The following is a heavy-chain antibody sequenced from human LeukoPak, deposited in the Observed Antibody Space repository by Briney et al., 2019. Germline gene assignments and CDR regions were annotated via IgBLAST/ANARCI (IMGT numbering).Heavy chain of an antibody. V-gene: IGHV4-39*07. Sequence: SETLSLTCTVSGGSISSSSYFWGWIRPPPGKGLEWIGSIYYSGSTYYNLSLKSRVTISVDTSKNQFSLKLSSVTAADTAVYYCARGVSARFDPWGQGTLVTVSS. CDR3: ARGVSARFDP. CDR2: IYYSGST. CDR1: GGSISSSSYF. J-gene: IGHJ5*02.